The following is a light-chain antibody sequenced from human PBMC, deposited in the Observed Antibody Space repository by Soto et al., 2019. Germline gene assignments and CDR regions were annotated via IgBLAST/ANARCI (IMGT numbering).Light chain of an antibody. CDR3: QQRSNSPPT. CDR2: DAS. Sequence: EIVLTQSPATLSLSPGERATLSCRASQSVSSYLAWYQQKPGQAPRLLIYDASTRATGIPDRFSGSGSGTDFTLTISRLEPEDFAVYYCQQRSNSPPTFGQGTKLEIK. J-gene: IGKJ2*01. V-gene: IGKV3-11*01. CDR1: QSVSSY.